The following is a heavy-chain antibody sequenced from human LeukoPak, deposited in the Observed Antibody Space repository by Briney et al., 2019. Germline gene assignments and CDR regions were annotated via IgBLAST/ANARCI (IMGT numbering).Heavy chain of an antibody. CDR2: ISSSGSTI. J-gene: IGHJ4*02. CDR1: GFTFSDYY. D-gene: IGHD3-10*01. Sequence: GGSLRLSCAASGFTFSDYYMSWIRQAPGKGLKWVSYISSSGSTIYYADSVEGRFTISRDNAKNSLYLQMNSLRAEDTAVYYCAREKTSTQITIVRGVLDYWGQGTLVTVSS. V-gene: IGHV3-11*01. CDR3: AREKTSTQITIVRGVLDY.